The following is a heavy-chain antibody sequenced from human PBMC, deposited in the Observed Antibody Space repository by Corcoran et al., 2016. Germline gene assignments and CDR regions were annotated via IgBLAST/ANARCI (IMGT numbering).Heavy chain of an antibody. D-gene: IGHD1-1*01. V-gene: IGHV1-2*02. Sequence: QVQLVQSGAEVKKPGASVKVSCKASGYTFTGYYMHWVRQAPGQGLEWMGWINPNSGGTNYAQKFQGRVTMTGDTSISTAYMELSRLRSDDTAVYYCARDSPYHRNGLVCDDWGQGTLVTVSS. J-gene: IGHJ4*02. CDR1: GYTFTGYY. CDR3: ARDSPYHRNGLVCDD. CDR2: INPNSGGT.